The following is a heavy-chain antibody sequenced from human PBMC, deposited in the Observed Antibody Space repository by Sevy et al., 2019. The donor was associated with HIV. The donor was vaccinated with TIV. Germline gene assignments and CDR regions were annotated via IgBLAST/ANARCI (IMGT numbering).Heavy chain of an antibody. CDR2: ISGSGGST. CDR3: AKDSYDILTGYYKSPLDY. CDR1: GFTFSSYA. J-gene: IGHJ4*02. Sequence: GGSLRLSCAASGFTFSSYAMSWVRQAPGKGLEWVSAISGSGGSTYYADSVKGRFTISRDNSKNTLYLQMNSVRAEDTAVYYCAKDSYDILTGYYKSPLDYWGQGTLVTVSS. D-gene: IGHD3-9*01. V-gene: IGHV3-23*01.